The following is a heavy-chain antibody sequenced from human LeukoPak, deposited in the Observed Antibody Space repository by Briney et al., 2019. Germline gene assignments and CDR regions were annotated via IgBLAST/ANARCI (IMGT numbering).Heavy chain of an antibody. CDR1: GFTVSSNY. CDR3: ARERIQLWSFDY. D-gene: IGHD5-18*01. Sequence: GSLRLSCAASGFTVSSNYMSWIRQPAGKGLEWMGRIYTSGSTNYNPSLKSRVTMSVDTSKNQFSLKLSSVTAADTAVYYCARERIQLWSFDYWGQGTLVTVSS. CDR2: IYTSGST. V-gene: IGHV4-4*07. J-gene: IGHJ4*02.